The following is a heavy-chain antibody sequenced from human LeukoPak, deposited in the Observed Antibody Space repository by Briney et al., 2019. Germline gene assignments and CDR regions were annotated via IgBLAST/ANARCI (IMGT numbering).Heavy chain of an antibody. CDR2: INAGNGNT. J-gene: IGHJ6*03. CDR1: GYTFTSYA. Sequence: ASVKVSCKASGYTFTSYAMHWVRQAPGQRLEWMGWINAGNGNTKYSQEFQGRVTITRDTSASTAYMELSSLRSEDMAVYYCARGRALYCSSTSCRPGYYYYMDVWGKGTTVTVSS. CDR3: ARGRALYCSSTSCRPGYYYYMDV. D-gene: IGHD2-2*01. V-gene: IGHV1-3*03.